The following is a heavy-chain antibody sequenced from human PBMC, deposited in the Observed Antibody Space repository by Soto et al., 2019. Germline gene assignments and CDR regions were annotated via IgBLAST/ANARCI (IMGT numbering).Heavy chain of an antibody. D-gene: IGHD2-2*01. Sequence: ASVKVSCKASGYTFTRYAMRWVRQAPGQRLEWMGWINAGNGNTKYSQKFQGRVTITRDTSASTAYMELSSLRSEDTAVYYCAQSSLGYCSSTSCYRSYYYYGMDVWGQGATVTVSS. CDR3: AQSSLGYCSSTSCYRSYYYYGMDV. V-gene: IGHV1-3*01. CDR1: GYTFTRYA. CDR2: INAGNGNT. J-gene: IGHJ6*02.